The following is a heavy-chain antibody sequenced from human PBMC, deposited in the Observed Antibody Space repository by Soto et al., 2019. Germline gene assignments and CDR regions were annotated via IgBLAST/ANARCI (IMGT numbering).Heavy chain of an antibody. CDR1: GGTFSSYT. CDR3: AGIGATSGAPNY. D-gene: IGHD5-12*01. CDR2: IIPILGIA. Sequence: QVQLVQSGAEVKKPGSSVKVSCKASGGTFSSYTISWVRQAPGQGLEWMGRIIPILGIANYEQKFPGRVTITANKSASTAYMELSSLRSEDTAVYYCAGIGATSGAPNYWGQGTLVTVSS. J-gene: IGHJ4*02. V-gene: IGHV1-69*02.